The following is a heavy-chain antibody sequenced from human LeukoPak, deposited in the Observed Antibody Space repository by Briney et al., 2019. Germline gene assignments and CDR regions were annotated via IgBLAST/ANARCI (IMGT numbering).Heavy chain of an antibody. CDR2: IYYSWST. CDR1: CRSISSYY. Sequence: AETLSLTCTVCCRSISSYYGSWIRQPPGKGLEWIGYIYYSWSTNYNPSLKSRVTISVDKSKTQFSLKLSSVTAADTAVYYCAGLYYYGSGSYLSWGQGTLVTVSS. CDR3: AGLYYYGSGSYLS. D-gene: IGHD3-10*01. J-gene: IGHJ4*02. V-gene: IGHV4-59*13.